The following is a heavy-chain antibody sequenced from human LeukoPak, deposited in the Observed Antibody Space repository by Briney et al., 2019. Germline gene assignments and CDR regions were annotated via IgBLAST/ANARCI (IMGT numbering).Heavy chain of an antibody. D-gene: IGHD5-18*01. J-gene: IGHJ3*01. CDR2: IVPMLGIA. Sequence: ASVKVSCKASGGTFNNYAISWVRQAPGQGLEWMGRIVPMLGIANYAQEFQGRLIITADKATSSAYMELSSLRSEDTAVYYCARDQGDNSYGYYAIWYAFDVWGQGTMVTVSS. CDR3: ARDQGDNSYGYYAIWYAFDV. V-gene: IGHV1-69*04. CDR1: GGTFNNYA.